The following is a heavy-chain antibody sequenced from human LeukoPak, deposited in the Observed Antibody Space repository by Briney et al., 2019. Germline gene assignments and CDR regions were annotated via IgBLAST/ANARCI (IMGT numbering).Heavy chain of an antibody. CDR3: ASGSRDGYNDY. CDR2: IGSSSSYI. V-gene: IGHV3-21*01. D-gene: IGHD5-24*01. Sequence: GGSLRLSCAASGFTFSSYSMNWVRQAPGKGLEWVSSIGSSSSYIYYADSVKGRFTISRDNAKNSLYLQMNSLRAEDTAVYYRASGSRDGYNDYWGQGTLVTVSS. J-gene: IGHJ4*02. CDR1: GFTFSSYS.